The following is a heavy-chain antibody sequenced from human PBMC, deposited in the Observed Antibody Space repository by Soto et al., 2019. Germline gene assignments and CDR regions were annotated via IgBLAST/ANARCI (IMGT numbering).Heavy chain of an antibody. CDR1: GGSISSGGYY. CDR2: IYYSGST. J-gene: IGHJ4*02. CDR3: ARGQYYDILTGLQYYFDY. V-gene: IGHV4-31*03. D-gene: IGHD3-9*01. Sequence: QVQLQESGPGLVKPSQTLSLTCTVSGGSISSGGYYWSWIRQHPGKGLEWIGYIYYSGSTYYNPSLKSRVTRAVDTSKNQFSLKLSSVTAADTAVYYCARGQYYDILTGLQYYFDYWGQGTLVTVSS.